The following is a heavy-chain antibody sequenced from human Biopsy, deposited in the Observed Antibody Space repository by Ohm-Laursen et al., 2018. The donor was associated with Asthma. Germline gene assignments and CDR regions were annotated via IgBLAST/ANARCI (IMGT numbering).Heavy chain of an antibody. D-gene: IGHD2-2*01. CDR1: GGTFNTYV. J-gene: IGHJ4*02. CDR3: ARKAGSCISRTCYSLDF. CDR2: INSVFGTT. Sequence: SVKVSCKSLGGTFNTYVIGWVRQAPGQGLEWMGGINSVFGTTAYPQKFQDRVTITADDSTSTVYMELSSPRSEDTAVYYCARKAGSCISRTCYSLDFWGQGTLVTVSS. V-gene: IGHV1-69*13.